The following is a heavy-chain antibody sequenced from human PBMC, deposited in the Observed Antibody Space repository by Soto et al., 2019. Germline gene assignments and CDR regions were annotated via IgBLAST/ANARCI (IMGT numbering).Heavy chain of an antibody. V-gene: IGHV1-3*05. CDR3: ARGDRAQQLGKY. Sequence: QVQLVQSGAEEKKPGASVKVSCKASGYTFTSYAMHWVRQAPGQRLEWMGWINAGNGNTKYSQKFQGRVTITRDTSASTAYMELSSLRSEDMAVYYCARGDRAQQLGKYWGQGTLVTVSS. D-gene: IGHD6-13*01. CDR1: GYTFTSYA. CDR2: INAGNGNT. J-gene: IGHJ4*02.